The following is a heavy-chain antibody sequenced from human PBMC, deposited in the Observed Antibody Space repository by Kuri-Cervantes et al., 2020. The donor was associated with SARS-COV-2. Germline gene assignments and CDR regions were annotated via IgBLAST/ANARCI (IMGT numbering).Heavy chain of an antibody. D-gene: IGHD3-3*01. J-gene: IGHJ6*02. CDR1: GFTFSSYG. CDR3: AKDMGTIFGVVIGSGYGMDV. V-gene: IGHV3-30*02. Sequence: GESLKISCAASGFTFSSYGMHWVRQAPGKGLEWVAVIWYDGSNKYYADSVKGRFTISRDNSKNTLYLQMNSLRAEDTALYYCAKDMGTIFGVVIGSGYGMDVWGQGTTVTVSS. CDR2: IWYDGSNK.